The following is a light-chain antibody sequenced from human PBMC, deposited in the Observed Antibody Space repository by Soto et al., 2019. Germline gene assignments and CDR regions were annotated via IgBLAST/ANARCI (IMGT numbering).Light chain of an antibody. CDR3: QQSYSTPFT. J-gene: IGKJ2*01. V-gene: IGKV1-39*01. CDR1: HSINSH. CDR2: GTS. Sequence: DIQLTQSPSSLSASEGDTVTITCRASHSINSHLNWYQQKSGEAPKFLIYGTSDLHTVVPSRFSGSGSGTDFTLTISSLQPEDCAIYYCQQSYSTPFTFGQGTKLEIK.